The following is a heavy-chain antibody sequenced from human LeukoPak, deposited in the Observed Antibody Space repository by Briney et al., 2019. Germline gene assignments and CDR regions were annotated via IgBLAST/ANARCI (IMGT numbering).Heavy chain of an antibody. D-gene: IGHD3-3*01. CDR3: ARGGGGDFWSGYFGACDY. CDR2: INPNSGGT. V-gene: IGHV1-2*02. Sequence: ASVKVSCKASGYTFTGYYMHWVRQAPGQGLEWMGWINPNSGGTNYAQKFQGRVTMTRDTSISTAYMELSRLRSDDTAVYYCARGGGGDFWSGYFGACDYWGQGTLVTVSS. CDR1: GYTFTGYY. J-gene: IGHJ4*02.